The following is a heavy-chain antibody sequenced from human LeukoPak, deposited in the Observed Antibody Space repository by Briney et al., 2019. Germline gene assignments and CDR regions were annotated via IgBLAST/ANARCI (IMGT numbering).Heavy chain of an antibody. J-gene: IGHJ5*02. CDR2: FHYSGST. V-gene: IGHV4-39*01. D-gene: IGHD3-22*01. CDR3: ARQGYDSSGYYSNWFDP. CDR1: GGSISSSSYY. Sequence: SETLSLTCSVSGGSISSSSYYWGWIRQPPGKGLEWIGTFHYSGSTYYNPSLKSRVTISVNMSKNQFSLKLISVTAADTAVYYCARQGYDSSGYYSNWFDPWGQGTLVTVSS.